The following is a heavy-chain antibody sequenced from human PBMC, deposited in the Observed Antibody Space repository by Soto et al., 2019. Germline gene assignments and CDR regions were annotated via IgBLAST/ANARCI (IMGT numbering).Heavy chain of an antibody. V-gene: IGHV1-46*01. CDR1: GYTFTSYY. CDR2: INPSGGST. CDR3: ARDLGIVVVPAAIKSGYYGMDV. D-gene: IGHD2-2*02. Sequence: ASVKVSCKASGYTFTSYYMHWVRQAPGQGLEWMGIINPSGGSTSYAQKFQGRVTMTRDTSTSTVYMELSSLRSEATAVYYCARDLGIVVVPAAIKSGYYGMDVWGQGTTVTVSS. J-gene: IGHJ6*02.